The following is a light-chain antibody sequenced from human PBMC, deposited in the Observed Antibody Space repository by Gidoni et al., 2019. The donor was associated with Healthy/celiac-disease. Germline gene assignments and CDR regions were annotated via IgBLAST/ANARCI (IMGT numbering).Light chain of an antibody. J-gene: IGKJ2*01. V-gene: IGKV1-6*01. Sequence: AIQMTQSPSPLAASVGDRVTITCRASQGIRNDLGWYQQKPGKAPKLLIYAASSLQSGVPSRFSGSGSGTDFTLTISSLQPEDFATYYCLQDYNYPYTFGQGTKLEIK. CDR2: AAS. CDR3: LQDYNYPYT. CDR1: QGIRND.